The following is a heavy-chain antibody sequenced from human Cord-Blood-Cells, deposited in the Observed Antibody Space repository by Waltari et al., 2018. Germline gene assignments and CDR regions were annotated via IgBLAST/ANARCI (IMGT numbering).Heavy chain of an antibody. J-gene: IGHJ4*02. D-gene: IGHD6-6*01. CDR2: INHSGST. Sequence: QVQLQPWGAGLLKPSETMSLTCAVYGGTFSGYYWSWIRQPPGQGLEWIGEINHSGSTNYNPSLKSRVTISVDTSKNQFSLKLSSVTAADTAVYYCARGRLVQDYWGQGTLVTVSS. CDR3: ARGRLVQDY. V-gene: IGHV4-34*01. CDR1: GGTFSGYY.